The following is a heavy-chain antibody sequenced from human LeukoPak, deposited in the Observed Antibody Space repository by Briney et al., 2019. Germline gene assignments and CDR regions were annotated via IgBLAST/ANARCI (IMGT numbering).Heavy chain of an antibody. CDR2: IDPSGGTT. J-gene: IGHJ3*01. V-gene: IGHV1-46*01. Sequence: ASVKVSCRASGYSFTTQYMHWVRQASGQPPEWMGAIDPSGGTTRYAQKFQGRVTMTRDTSTSTVHMELSRLRYDDTAVYYCARDRARVGTKDDAFDAWAQGTMVIVSS. CDR3: ARDRARVGTKDDAFDA. CDR1: GYSFTTQY. D-gene: IGHD3-10*01.